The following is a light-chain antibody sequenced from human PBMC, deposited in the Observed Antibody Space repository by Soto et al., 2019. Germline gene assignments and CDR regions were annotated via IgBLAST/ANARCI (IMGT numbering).Light chain of an antibody. V-gene: IGKV3-20*01. CDR2: GAS. CDR1: QKISSRY. CDR3: QQYGGTPPIT. Sequence: EIVLTQSPGTLSLSPGERATLSCRASQKISSRYLAWYLQKPGQAPRFLIYGASSRATGIPDRFSGSGSGTDFTLTISRLEPEDFAAYYCQQYGGTPPITFGQGTRLEIK. J-gene: IGKJ5*01.